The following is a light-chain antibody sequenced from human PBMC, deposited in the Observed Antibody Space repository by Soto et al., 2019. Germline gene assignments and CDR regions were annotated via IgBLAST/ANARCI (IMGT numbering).Light chain of an antibody. V-gene: IGKV1-5*01. CDR1: ESISVW. CDR2: EAS. CDR3: QQSKTKLWT. Sequence: DILMTQSPSTLSASVGDRVTITCRASESISVWLVWYQQKPGKAPKLLIYEASILESGVPSRFSGTGSGTEFTLTISSLQPNDFATYYCQQSKTKLWTFGQGTRVEV. J-gene: IGKJ1*01.